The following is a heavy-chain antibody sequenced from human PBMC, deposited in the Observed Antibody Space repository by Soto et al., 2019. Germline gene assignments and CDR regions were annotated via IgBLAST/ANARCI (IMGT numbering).Heavy chain of an antibody. CDR3: VREGGSTLNYYYMDV. D-gene: IGHD3-16*01. CDR2: ISSSSSYI. Sequence: EVQLVESGGGLVKPGGSLRLSCAASGFTFSSYSMNWVRQAPGKGLEWVSSISSSSSYIYYADSVKGRFTISRDNAKNSLYLQMNSLRAEDTAVYYCVREGGSTLNYYYMDVWGKGTTVTVSS. CDR1: GFTFSSYS. V-gene: IGHV3-21*01. J-gene: IGHJ6*03.